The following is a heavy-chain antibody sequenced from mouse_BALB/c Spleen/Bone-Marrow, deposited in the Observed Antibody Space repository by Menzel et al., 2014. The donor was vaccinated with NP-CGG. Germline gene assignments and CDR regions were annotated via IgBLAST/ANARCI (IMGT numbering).Heavy chain of an antibody. CDR1: GHTFTSYW. J-gene: IGHJ4*01. CDR3: ASSTMITDYYAMYY. Sequence: QVQLQQSGPELVRPGASVKMSCKASGHTFTSYWMHWVKQRPGRGLEWIGMIDPSNSETRLNQKFKDKATLNVDKSSNTAYMQLSSLTSGDSAVYYCASSTMITDYYAMYYWGQGTSVTVSS. V-gene: IGHV1S127*01. D-gene: IGHD2-4*01. CDR2: IDPSNSET.